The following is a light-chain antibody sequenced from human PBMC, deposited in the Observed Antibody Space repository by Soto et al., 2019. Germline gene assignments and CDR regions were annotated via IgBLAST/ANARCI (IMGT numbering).Light chain of an antibody. CDR2: GAS. Sequence: EILMTQSPATLSVSPGERATLSCRASQSVSRTLAWYQQKPGQAPRLLIHGASSRATGVPARFSGSGSGTDFTLTISRLEPEDFAVYYCQQYGSSPWTFGQGTKVDIK. V-gene: IGKV3-20*01. J-gene: IGKJ1*01. CDR3: QQYGSSPWT. CDR1: QSVSRT.